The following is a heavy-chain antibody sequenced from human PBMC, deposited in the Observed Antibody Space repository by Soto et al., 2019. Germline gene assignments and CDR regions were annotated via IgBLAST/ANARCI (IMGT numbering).Heavy chain of an antibody. J-gene: IGHJ6*04. CDR3: AKDDYSNYPAYDMDV. D-gene: IGHD4-4*01. CDR2: ISGSGGST. Sequence: GGSLRLPCAASGFTFSSYAMSLVRHAPWKGLEWVSAISGSGGSTYYADSVKGRFTISRDNSKNTLYLQMNSLRAEDTAVYYCAKDDYSNYPAYDMDVWGEGITVTVSS. V-gene: IGHV3-23*01. CDR1: GFTFSSYA.